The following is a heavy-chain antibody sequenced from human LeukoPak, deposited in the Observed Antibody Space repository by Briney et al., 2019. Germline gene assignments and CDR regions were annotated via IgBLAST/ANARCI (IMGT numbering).Heavy chain of an antibody. D-gene: IGHD3-10*01. CDR3: ARGGFGDLPEDH. V-gene: IGHV4-59*01. Sequence: SETLTLTCTVSGGSISSYYWSWIRQPPGKGLEWIGYIYYSGSTNYNPSLKSRVTISVDTSKNQFSLKLSSVTAADTAVYYCARGGFGDLPEDHWGQGTLVTVSS. CDR2: IYYSGST. CDR1: GGSISSYY. J-gene: IGHJ4*02.